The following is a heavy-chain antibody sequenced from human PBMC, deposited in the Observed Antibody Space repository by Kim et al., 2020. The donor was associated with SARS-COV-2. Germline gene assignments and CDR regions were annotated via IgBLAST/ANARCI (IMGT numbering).Heavy chain of an antibody. CDR2: INPNSGGT. D-gene: IGHD2-2*01. CDR3: AGYCSSTSCYSPLGYYYGMDV. J-gene: IGHJ6*02. Sequence: ASVKVSCKASGYTFTGYYMHWVRQAPGQGLEWMGRINPNSGGTNYAQKFQGRVTMTRDTSISTAYMELSRLRSDDTAVYYCAGYCSSTSCYSPLGYYYGMDVWGQGTTVTVSS. V-gene: IGHV1-2*06. CDR1: GYTFTGYY.